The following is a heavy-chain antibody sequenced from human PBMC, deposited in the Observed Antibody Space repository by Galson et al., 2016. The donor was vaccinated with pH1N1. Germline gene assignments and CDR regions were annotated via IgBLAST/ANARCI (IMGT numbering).Heavy chain of an antibody. Sequence: PRLSCAASGFTFDDYAMHWVRQAPGKGLEWVSGISWNSGSIGYADSVKGRFTISRDNAKNSLYLQMNSLRAEDTALYYCAKLDGYNWGYFQHWGQGTLVTVSS. CDR1: GFTFDDYA. D-gene: IGHD5-24*01. J-gene: IGHJ1*01. CDR3: AKLDGYNWGYFQH. V-gene: IGHV3-9*01. CDR2: ISWNSGSI.